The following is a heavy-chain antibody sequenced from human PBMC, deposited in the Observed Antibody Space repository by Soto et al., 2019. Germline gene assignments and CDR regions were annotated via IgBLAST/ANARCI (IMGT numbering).Heavy chain of an antibody. V-gene: IGHV4-4*02. CDR2: IHHGGST. D-gene: IGHD3-10*01. J-gene: IGHJ4*02. CDR3: ARYDYGSGDGYKIDY. CDR1: GDSISSLNW. Sequence: QVQLQESGPGLVKPSGTLSLTCAVSGDSISSLNWWSWVRQPPGKGLEWIGEIHHGGSTNYNPSLMSRVTISVDKSKNQFSLKLTSVTAADTAVYYCARYDYGSGDGYKIDYWGQGTLVTVSS.